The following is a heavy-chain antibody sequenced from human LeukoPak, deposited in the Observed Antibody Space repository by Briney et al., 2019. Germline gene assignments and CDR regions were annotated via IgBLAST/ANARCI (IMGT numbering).Heavy chain of an antibody. CDR2: IFYSGST. CDR3: ARGGWAAATSLGL. CDR1: GGSISGSSYY. Sequence: SETLSLTCTVSGGSISGSSYYWGWIRQPPGKGLEWIGTIFYSGSTYYNPSLKSRITISVDTSKNQFSLELNSVTAADTAVYYCARGGWAAATSLGLWGQGTLVTVSS. V-gene: IGHV4-39*07. J-gene: IGHJ4*02. D-gene: IGHD6-25*01.